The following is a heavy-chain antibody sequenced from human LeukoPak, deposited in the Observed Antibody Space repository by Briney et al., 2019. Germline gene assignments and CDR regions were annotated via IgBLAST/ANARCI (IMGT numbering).Heavy chain of an antibody. V-gene: IGHV1-18*01. Sequence: ASVKVSCKASAYTFTSYGISWVRQAPGQGLEWMGWISAYNGNTNYAQKFQGRVTLTTDTSTSTAYMELRSLRSDDTAVYYCARESSSFFFDYWGQGTLVTVSS. CDR1: AYTFTSYG. CDR3: ARESSSFFFDY. CDR2: ISAYNGNT. D-gene: IGHD6-6*01. J-gene: IGHJ4*02.